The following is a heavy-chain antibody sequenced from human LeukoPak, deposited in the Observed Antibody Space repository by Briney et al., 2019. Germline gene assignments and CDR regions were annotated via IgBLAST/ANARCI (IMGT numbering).Heavy chain of an antibody. V-gene: IGHV4-39*07. CDR1: GGSISSSSYY. CDR2: IYYSGST. Sequence: SETLSLACTVSGGSISSSSYYWGWIRQPPGKGLEWIGSIYYSGSTYYNPSLKSRVTISVDTSKNQFSLKLSSVTAADTAVYYCARLNGLRYFDWGQGTLVTVSS. CDR3: ARLNGLRYFD. J-gene: IGHJ4*02. D-gene: IGHD3-9*01.